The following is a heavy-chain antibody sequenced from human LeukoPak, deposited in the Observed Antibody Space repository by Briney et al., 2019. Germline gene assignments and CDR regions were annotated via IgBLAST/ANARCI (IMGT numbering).Heavy chain of an antibody. CDR2: ISSSSSYI. D-gene: IGHD3-10*01. CDR1: GFTFSSYS. Sequence: GGSLRLSCAASGFTFSSYSMNWVRQAPGKGLEWVSYISSSSSYIYYADSVKGRFTIPRDNAKNSLYLQMNSLRAEDTAVYYCAKDVGYYGSGTYYIEYWGQGTLVTVSS. CDR3: AKDVGYYGSGTYYIEY. V-gene: IGHV3-21*05. J-gene: IGHJ4*02.